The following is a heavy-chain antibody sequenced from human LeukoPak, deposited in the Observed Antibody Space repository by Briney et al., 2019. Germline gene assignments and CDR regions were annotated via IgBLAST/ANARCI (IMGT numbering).Heavy chain of an antibody. CDR3: ASCPQIFGVVSDAFDI. CDR2: IYYSGST. D-gene: IGHD3-3*01. CDR1: GGSISSSSYY. J-gene: IGHJ3*02. V-gene: IGHV4-39*01. Sequence: PSETLSPTCTVSGGSISSSSYYWGWIRQPPGKGLEWIGSIYYSGSTYYNPSLKSRVTISVDTSKNQFSLKLSSVTAADTAVYYCASCPQIFGVVSDAFDIWGQGTMVTVSS.